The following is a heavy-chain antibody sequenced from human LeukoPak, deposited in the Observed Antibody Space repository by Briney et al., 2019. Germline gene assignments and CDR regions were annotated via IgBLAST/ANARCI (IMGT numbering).Heavy chain of an antibody. V-gene: IGHV3-43*02. CDR1: GFTFDDYA. CDR3: AKAEGGYCSSTSCLEINY. CDR2: ISGDGGST. J-gene: IGHJ4*02. D-gene: IGHD2-2*01. Sequence: GGSLRLSCAASGFTFDDYAMHWVRQAPGKGLEWVSLISGDGGSTYYADSVKGRFTISRDNSKNSLYLQMNSLRTEDTALYYCAKAEGGYCSSTSCLEINYWGQGTLVTVSS.